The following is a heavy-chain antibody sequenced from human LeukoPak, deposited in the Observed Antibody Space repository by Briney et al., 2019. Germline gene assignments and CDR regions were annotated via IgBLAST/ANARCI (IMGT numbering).Heavy chain of an antibody. V-gene: IGHV4-34*01. J-gene: IGHJ5*02. CDR1: GGSFSGYY. Sequence: SETLSLTCAVYGGSFSGYYWSWIRQPPGKGLEWIGEINHSGSTNYNPSLKSRVTISVDTSKNQFSLKLSSVTGADTAVYYRARVGGGSYINWFDPWGQGTLSPSPQ. CDR2: INHSGST. D-gene: IGHD1-26*01. CDR3: ARVGGGSYINWFDP.